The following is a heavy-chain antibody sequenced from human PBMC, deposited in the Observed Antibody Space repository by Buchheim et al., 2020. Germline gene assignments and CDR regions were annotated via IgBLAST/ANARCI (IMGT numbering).Heavy chain of an antibody. D-gene: IGHD5-24*01. Sequence: QLQLQESGPGLVKPSETLSLTCTVSGGSISNSAYFWGWIRQPPGKGPEWIATIRYSGTTYFNPSLQNRVTIQVDTSKHQFSLTLRSVTAADTALYYCARENRDGYRNGVDVWGQGTT. CDR1: GGSISNSAYF. J-gene: IGHJ6*02. V-gene: IGHV4-39*07. CDR2: IRYSGTT. CDR3: ARENRDGYRNGVDV.